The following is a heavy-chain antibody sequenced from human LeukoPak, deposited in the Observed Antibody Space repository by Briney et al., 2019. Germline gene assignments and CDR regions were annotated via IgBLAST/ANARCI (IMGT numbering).Heavy chain of an antibody. CDR2: IYFSGST. Sequence: SETLSLTCTVSGGSISTGASYWSWIRQRPGKGLEYIGYIYFSGSTYYSPSLKSRLTMSIDTSKNQFSLNLKSVTAADTAVYYCARVDNMYKRNDFGINYYYYMDVWGKGTTVVVSS. V-gene: IGHV4-31*03. J-gene: IGHJ6*03. CDR1: GGSISTGASY. D-gene: IGHD1-1*01. CDR3: ARVDNMYKRNDFGINYYYYMDV.